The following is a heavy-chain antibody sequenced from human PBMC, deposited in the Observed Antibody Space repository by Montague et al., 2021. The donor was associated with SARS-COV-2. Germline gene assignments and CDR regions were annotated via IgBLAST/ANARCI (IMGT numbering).Heavy chain of an antibody. CDR1: GASISTYY. CDR2: IYYSGST. D-gene: IGHD5-24*01. J-gene: IGHJ2*01. V-gene: IGHV4-59*12. Sequence: ETLSLTCTVSGASISTYYWSWIRQPPGKGLEWIGYIYYSGSTNYSPSLKSRVTISVGTSKNQFSLKLSSVTAADTAVYYCARDGYNAHQNYWYFDLWGRGTLVTVSS. CDR3: ARDGYNAHQNYWYFDL.